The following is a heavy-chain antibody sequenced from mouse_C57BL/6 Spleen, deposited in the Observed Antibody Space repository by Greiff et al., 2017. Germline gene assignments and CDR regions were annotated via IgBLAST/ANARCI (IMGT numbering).Heavy chain of an antibody. J-gene: IGHJ3*01. CDR1: GYTFTSYW. CDR2: IYPGSGST. CDR3: ARDYGGSYPVAY. Sequence: QVQLQQPGAELVKPGASVKMSCKASGYTFTSYWITWVKQRPGQGLEWIGDIYPGSGSTNYNEKFKSKATLTVDTSTSTDYMHLSRLTSEDSAVYCCARDYGGSYPVAYWGQGTLVTVSA. V-gene: IGHV1-55*01. D-gene: IGHD1-1*01.